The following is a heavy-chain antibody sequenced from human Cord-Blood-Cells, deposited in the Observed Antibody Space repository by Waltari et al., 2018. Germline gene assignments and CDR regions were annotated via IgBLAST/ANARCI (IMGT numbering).Heavy chain of an antibody. D-gene: IGHD2-2*01. CDR3: ARDNRSGVVVVPAAIRYYYGMDV. Sequence: QVQLQESGPGLVKPSQTLSLTCTVSGGSISSGDYYWRWIRQPPGKGLEWIGYIYYSGSTYYNPSLKSRVTISVDTSKNQFSLKLSSVTAADTAVYYCARDNRSGVVVVPAAIRYYYGMDVWGQGTTVTVSS. J-gene: IGHJ6*02. CDR1: GGSISSGDYY. V-gene: IGHV4-30-4*01. CDR2: IYYSGST.